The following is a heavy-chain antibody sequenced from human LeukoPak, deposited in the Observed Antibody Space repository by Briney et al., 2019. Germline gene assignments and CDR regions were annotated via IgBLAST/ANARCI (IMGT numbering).Heavy chain of an antibody. Sequence: QPGGSLILSCSASGFTFNSYAMHWVRQAPGKGLEYVSGISSTGGTTNYADSVKGRFTISRDNSKNTLYLQMSSLRAEDTAVYYCVKLTSRVSQTIDYWGQGTLVTVSS. CDR3: VKLTSRVSQTIDY. CDR1: GFTFNSYA. V-gene: IGHV3-64D*09. D-gene: IGHD2-2*01. J-gene: IGHJ4*02. CDR2: ISSTGGTT.